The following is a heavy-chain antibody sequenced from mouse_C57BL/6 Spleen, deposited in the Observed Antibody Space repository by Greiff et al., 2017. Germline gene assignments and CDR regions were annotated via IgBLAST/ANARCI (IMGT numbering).Heavy chain of an antibody. CDR2: INPSNGGT. CDR1: GYTFTSYW. V-gene: IGHV1-53*01. D-gene: IGHD2-5*01. Sequence: QVQLKQSGTELVKPGASVKLSCKASGYTFTSYWMHWVKQRPGQGLEWIGNINPSNGGTNYNEKFKSKATLTVDKSSSTAYMQLSSLTSEDSAVYYCARRDSNYEGWFAYWGQGTLVTVSA. CDR3: ARRDSNYEGWFAY. J-gene: IGHJ3*01.